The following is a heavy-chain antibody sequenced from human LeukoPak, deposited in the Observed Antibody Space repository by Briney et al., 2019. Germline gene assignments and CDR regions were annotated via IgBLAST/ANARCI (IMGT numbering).Heavy chain of an antibody. CDR2: INSDGSST. Sequence: PGGSLRLSCAASGFTFSSYWMHWVRQAPGKGLVWVSRINSDGSSTSYADSVKGRFTISRDNAKNTLYLQMNSLRAEDTAVYYCARDLITTTRWLLLGGTNDAFDTWGQGTMVTVSS. D-gene: IGHD1-1*01. V-gene: IGHV3-74*01. CDR3: ARDLITTTRWLLLGGTNDAFDT. CDR1: GFTFSSYW. J-gene: IGHJ3*02.